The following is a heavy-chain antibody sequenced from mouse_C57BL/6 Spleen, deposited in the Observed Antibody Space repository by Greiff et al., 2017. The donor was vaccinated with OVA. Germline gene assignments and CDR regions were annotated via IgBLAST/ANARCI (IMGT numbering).Heavy chain of an antibody. J-gene: IGHJ2*01. Sequence: EVMLVESGGGLVKPGGSLKLSCAASGFTFSSYAMSWVRQTPEKRLEWVATISDGGSYTYYPDNVKGRFTISRDNAKNNLYLQMSHLKSEDTAMYYCAREGITTVVDYFDYWGQGTTLTVSS. CDR3: AREGITTVVDYFDY. V-gene: IGHV5-4*01. D-gene: IGHD1-1*01. CDR2: ISDGGSYT. CDR1: GFTFSSYA.